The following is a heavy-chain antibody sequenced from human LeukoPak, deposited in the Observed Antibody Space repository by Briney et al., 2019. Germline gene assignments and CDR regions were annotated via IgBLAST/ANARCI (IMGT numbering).Heavy chain of an antibody. J-gene: IGHJ6*03. CDR1: GYSISSGYC. CDR2: IYHSGST. Sequence: SETLSRTCTVSGYSISSGYCWGWIRQPPGKGLEWIGSIYHSGSTYYNPSLKSRVTISVDTSKNQFSLKLSSVTAADTAVYYCARVHFDWLLTSYYYYYMDVWGKGTTVTISS. D-gene: IGHD3-9*01. CDR3: ARVHFDWLLTSYYYYYMDV. V-gene: IGHV4-38-2*02.